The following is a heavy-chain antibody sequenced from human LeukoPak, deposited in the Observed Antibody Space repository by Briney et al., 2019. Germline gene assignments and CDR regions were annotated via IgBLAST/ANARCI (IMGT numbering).Heavy chain of an antibody. CDR2: INPSGGST. J-gene: IGHJ4*02. V-gene: IGHV1-46*01. CDR1: GYTFTSYD. Sequence: APLNASCKPSGYTFTSYDMHSVVQAPGHGLECMGIINPSGGSTSYAQKFQGRVTMTRDTSTSTVYMELSSLRSEDTAVYYCARPNRQQGGYPADYWGQGTLVTVSS. D-gene: IGHD3-16*02. CDR3: ARPNRQQGGYPADY.